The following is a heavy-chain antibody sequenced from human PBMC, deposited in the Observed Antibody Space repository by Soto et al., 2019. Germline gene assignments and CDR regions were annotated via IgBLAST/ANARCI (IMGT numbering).Heavy chain of an antibody. D-gene: IGHD1-26*01. CDR3: AKDRVGVGAPEDFDY. J-gene: IGHJ4*02. V-gene: IGHV3-53*02. CDR2: IYSGGST. Sequence: EVQLVETGGGLIQPGGSLRLSCAASGFTVSSNYMSWVRQAPGKGLEWVSVIYSGGSTYYADSVKGRFTISRDNSKNTLYLQMNSLRAEDTAVYYCAKDRVGVGAPEDFDYWGQGTLVTVSS. CDR1: GFTVSSNY.